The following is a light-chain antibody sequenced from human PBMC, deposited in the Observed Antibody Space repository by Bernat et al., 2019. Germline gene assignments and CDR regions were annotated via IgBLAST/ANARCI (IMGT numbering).Light chain of an antibody. CDR2: ELT. V-gene: IGLV2-18*02. Sequence: QSALTQPPSVSGSPGQSVTISCTGTSSDVGSYNRVSWYQQSPGPAPKLMIYELTNRPSGVPDRFSGSKSGNTASLTISGLQAEDEADYYCSSYTSISTLVFGGGTKLTVL. J-gene: IGLJ2*01. CDR3: SSYTSISTLV. CDR1: SSDVGSYNR.